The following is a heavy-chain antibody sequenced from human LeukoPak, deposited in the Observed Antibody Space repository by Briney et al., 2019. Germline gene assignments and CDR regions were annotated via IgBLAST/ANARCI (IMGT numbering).Heavy chain of an antibody. Sequence: GGSLRLSCAASGFTFSSYSMNWVRQAPGKGLEWVSSISRSSSYIYYADSVKGRFTISRDNAKNSLYLQMNSLRAEDTAVYYCARVDILTGYYFDYWGQGTLVTVSS. CDR2: ISRSSSYI. D-gene: IGHD3-9*01. CDR1: GFTFSSYS. V-gene: IGHV3-21*01. CDR3: ARVDILTGYYFDY. J-gene: IGHJ4*02.